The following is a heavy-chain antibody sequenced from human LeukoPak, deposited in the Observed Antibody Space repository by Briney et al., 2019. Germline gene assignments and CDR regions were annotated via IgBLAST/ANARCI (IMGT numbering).Heavy chain of an antibody. CDR3: ARNYDSSGYTAFGY. J-gene: IGHJ4*02. CDR1: GGSISSYY. Sequence: SETLSLTCTVSGGSISSYYWSWIRQPPGKGLEWIGHIYYSGSTNYNPSLKSRVTISVDTSKSQFSLNLSSVTAADTAVYYGARNYDSSGYTAFGYWGRGTLVTVSS. D-gene: IGHD3-22*01. V-gene: IGHV4-59*01. CDR2: IYYSGST.